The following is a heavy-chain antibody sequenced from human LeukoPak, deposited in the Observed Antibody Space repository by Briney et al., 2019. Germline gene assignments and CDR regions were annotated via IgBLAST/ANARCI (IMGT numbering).Heavy chain of an antibody. V-gene: IGHV3-30*18. J-gene: IGHJ4*02. CDR2: ISYDGSNK. Sequence: GRSLRLSCAASGFTFSSYGMHWVRQAPGKGLEWVAVISYDGSNKYYADSVKGRFTISRDNSKNTLYLQMNSLRAEDTAVYYCAKGYCSGGSCCWKVLGLDYWGQGTLVTVSS. CDR3: AKGYCSGGSCCWKVLGLDY. D-gene: IGHD2-15*01. CDR1: GFTFSSYG.